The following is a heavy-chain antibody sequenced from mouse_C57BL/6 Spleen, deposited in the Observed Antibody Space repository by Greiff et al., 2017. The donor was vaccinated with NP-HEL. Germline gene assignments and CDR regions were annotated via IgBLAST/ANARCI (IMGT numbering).Heavy chain of an antibody. CDR3: ARGAQALALYAMDY. J-gene: IGHJ4*01. Sequence: QVQLQAAWAELVKPGASVKLSCKASGYTFTSYWMHWVKQRPGQGLEWIGMIHPNSGSTNYNEKFKSKATLTVDKSSSTAYMQLSSLTSEDSAVYYCARGAQALALYAMDYWGQGTSVTVSS. CDR1: GYTFTSYW. D-gene: IGHD3-2*02. CDR2: IHPNSGST. V-gene: IGHV1-64*01.